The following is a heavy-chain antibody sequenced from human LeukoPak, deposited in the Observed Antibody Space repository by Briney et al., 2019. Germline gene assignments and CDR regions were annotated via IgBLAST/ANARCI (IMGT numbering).Heavy chain of an antibody. CDR2: IYSGGST. CDR1: GFSFGDCA. J-gene: IGHJ3*02. D-gene: IGHD3-3*01. CDR3: ARGSSGYSLIAFDI. V-gene: IGHV3-66*01. Sequence: GGSLRLSCTTSGFSFGDCAMSWVRQAPGKGLEWVSVIYSGGSTYYADSVKGRFTISRDNSKNTLYLQMNSLRAEDTAVYYCARGSSGYSLIAFDIWGQGAMVTVSS.